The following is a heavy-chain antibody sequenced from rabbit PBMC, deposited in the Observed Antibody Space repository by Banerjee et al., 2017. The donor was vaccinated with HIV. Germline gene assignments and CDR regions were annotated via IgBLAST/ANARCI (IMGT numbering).Heavy chain of an antibody. Sequence: QSLEESGGDLVKPGASLTLTCTASGFTISSSYWICWVRQAPGKGLEWIGCIHTGDGTTYYASWAKGRFTISKTSSTTVTLQMTSLTAADTATYFCARDRAVGGAGSVYAWDLWGQGTLVTVS. V-gene: IGHV1S40*01. CDR3: ARDRAVGGAGSVYAWDL. CDR2: IHTGDGTT. J-gene: IGHJ6*01. CDR1: GFTISSSYW. D-gene: IGHD6-1*01.